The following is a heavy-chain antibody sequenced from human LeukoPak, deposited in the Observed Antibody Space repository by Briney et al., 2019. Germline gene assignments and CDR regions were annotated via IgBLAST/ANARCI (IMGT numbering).Heavy chain of an antibody. CDR1: GFTFNSFA. J-gene: IGHJ5*02. CDR2: VSYDGSNQ. CDR3: AKDLTDDHYSWSDP. V-gene: IGHV3-30*18. Sequence: PGGSLRLSCAASGFTFNSFAMHWVRQAPGKGLEWVAIVSYDGSNQYYSDSVKGRFTISRDSSKNTLYLQMNSLRAEDTAVYYCAKDLTDDHYSWSDPWGQGTLVTVSS.